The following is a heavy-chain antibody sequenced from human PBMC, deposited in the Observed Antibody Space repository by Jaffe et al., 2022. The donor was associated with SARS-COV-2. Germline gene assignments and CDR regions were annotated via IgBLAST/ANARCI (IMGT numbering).Heavy chain of an antibody. V-gene: IGHV3-30-3*01. Sequence: QVQLVESGGGVVQPGRSLRLSCAASGFTFSSYAMHWVRQAPGKGLEWVAVISYDGSNKYYADSVKGRFTISRDNSKNTLYLQMNSLRAEDTAVYYCARDQIEYSSSPPFAGGIDYWGQGTLVTVSS. J-gene: IGHJ4*02. CDR2: ISYDGSNK. CDR1: GFTFSSYA. D-gene: IGHD6-6*01. CDR3: ARDQIEYSSSPPFAGGIDY.